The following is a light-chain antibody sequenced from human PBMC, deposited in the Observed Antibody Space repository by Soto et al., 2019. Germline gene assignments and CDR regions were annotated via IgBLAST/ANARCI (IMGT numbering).Light chain of an antibody. Sequence: EIVLTQSPGTLSLSPGEGATLSCRASQSVSSSYLAWYQQKPGQAPRRLIHGASSRATGIPDRFSGSGSGTDFTLSISRLEPEDFAVYSCQQYGSSWTLGQGTKVAIK. CDR3: QQYGSSWT. J-gene: IGKJ1*01. V-gene: IGKV3-20*01. CDR1: QSVSSSY. CDR2: GAS.